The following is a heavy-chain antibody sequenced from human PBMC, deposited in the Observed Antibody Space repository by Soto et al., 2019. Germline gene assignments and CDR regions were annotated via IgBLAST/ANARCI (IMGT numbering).Heavy chain of an antibody. CDR3: ARGHSAPDY. J-gene: IGHJ4*02. CDR1: GFSISTYW. V-gene: IGHV3-7*01. CDR2: IIEDGSEK. Sequence: GGSLRLSCSVSGFSISTYWMSWVRQSPGKGLEWVANIIEDGSEKQYVDSVKGRFTISRDNAKNSVFLQMNGLRAEDTAVYYGARGHSAPDYWGQGTLVTVSS.